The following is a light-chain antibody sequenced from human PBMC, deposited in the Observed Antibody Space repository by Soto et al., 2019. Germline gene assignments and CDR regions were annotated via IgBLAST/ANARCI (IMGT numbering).Light chain of an antibody. CDR1: QSISSY. V-gene: IGKV1-39*01. CDR2: AAS. Sequence: DIQMTQSPSSLSASVGDRVTITCRASQSISSYLNWYQQKPGKAPKLLIYAASSLQSGVPSTFSGSGSETYFTLTISSLQPEDFATYFCQQTYSTPITFGGGTKVEIK. CDR3: QQTYSTPIT. J-gene: IGKJ4*01.